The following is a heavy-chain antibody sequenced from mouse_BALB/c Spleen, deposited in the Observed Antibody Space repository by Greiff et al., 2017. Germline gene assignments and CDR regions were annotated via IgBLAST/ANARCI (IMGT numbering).Heavy chain of an antibody. Sequence: EVMLVESGGGLVKPGGSLKLSCAASGFTFSSYTMSWVRQTPEKRLEWVATISSGGSYTYYPDSVKGRFTISRDNAKNTLYLQMSSLKSEDTAMYYCTRGITTVVDPFAYWGQGTLVTVSA. V-gene: IGHV5-6-4*01. D-gene: IGHD1-1*01. CDR3: TRGITTVVDPFAY. J-gene: IGHJ3*01. CDR1: GFTFSSYT. CDR2: ISSGGSYT.